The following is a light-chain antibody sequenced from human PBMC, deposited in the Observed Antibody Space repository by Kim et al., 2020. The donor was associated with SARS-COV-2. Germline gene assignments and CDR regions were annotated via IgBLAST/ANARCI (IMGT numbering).Light chain of an antibody. V-gene: IGKV4-1*01. CDR2: WAS. CDR1: QSVLYSSNNKNY. Sequence: DIVMTQSPDSLAVSLGERATINCKSSQSVLYSSNNKNYLAWYQQKPGQPPKLLIYWASTRECGVPDRFSGSGSGTDFTLTISSLQAEDVAVYYCQQYYSTPHTFGQGTKLEI. J-gene: IGKJ2*01. CDR3: QQYYSTPHT.